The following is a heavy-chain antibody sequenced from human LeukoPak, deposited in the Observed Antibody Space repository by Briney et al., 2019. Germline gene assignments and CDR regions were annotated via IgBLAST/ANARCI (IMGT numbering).Heavy chain of an antibody. CDR1: GFTFSSYS. D-gene: IGHD6-19*01. V-gene: IGHV3-21*01. CDR3: ARDNKNFGIAVAGS. J-gene: IGHJ5*02. Sequence: GGSLRLSYAASGFTFSSYSMNWVRQAPGKGLEWVSSISSSSSYIYYADSVKGRFTISRDNAKNSLYLQMNSLRAEDTAVYYCARDNKNFGIAVAGSWGQGTLVTVSS. CDR2: ISSSSSYI.